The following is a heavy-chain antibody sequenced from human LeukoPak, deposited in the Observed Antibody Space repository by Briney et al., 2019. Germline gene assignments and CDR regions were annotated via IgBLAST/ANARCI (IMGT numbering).Heavy chain of an antibody. V-gene: IGHV4-30-2*01. D-gene: IGHD2/OR15-2a*01. CDR2: IYHSGSA. Sequence: SQTLSLTCAVSGGSISSGGYSWSWIRQPPGKGLEWIGYIYHSGSAYYNPSLKSRVTISVDRSKNQFSLKLSSVTAADTAVYYCARALYSNLDVWGKGTAVTVSS. CDR3: ARALYSNLDV. CDR1: GGSISSGGYS. J-gene: IGHJ6*04.